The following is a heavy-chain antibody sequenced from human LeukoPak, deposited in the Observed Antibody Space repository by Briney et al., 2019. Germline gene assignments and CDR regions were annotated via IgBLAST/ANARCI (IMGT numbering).Heavy chain of an antibody. Sequence: PGGTLTLSGAASGFTFNSMSWNWLAQAPGKGWKWISSISGGSNYIHYADSVKGRFTISRDNDKSSLFLQMNSLRAEDTAVYYCAREIRPPLEWLLLDPNDAFDIWGQGTMVTVSS. CDR3: AREIRPPLEWLLLDPNDAFDI. V-gene: IGHV3-21*01. J-gene: IGHJ3*02. D-gene: IGHD3-3*01. CDR2: ISGGSNYI. CDR1: GFTFNSMS.